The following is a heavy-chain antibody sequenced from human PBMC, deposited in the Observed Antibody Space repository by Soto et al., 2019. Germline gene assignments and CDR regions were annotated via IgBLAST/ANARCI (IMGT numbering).Heavy chain of an antibody. CDR3: ATTGEYSSGWYPFDY. J-gene: IGHJ4*02. CDR2: IYYSGST. D-gene: IGHD6-19*01. V-gene: IGHV4-39*01. Sequence: SETLSLTCTVSGGSISSSSYYWGWIRQPPGKGLEWIGSIYYSGSTYYNPSLKSRVTISVDTSKNQFSLKLSSVTAADTAVYYCATTGEYSSGWYPFDYWGQGTLVTVSS. CDR1: GGSISSSSYY.